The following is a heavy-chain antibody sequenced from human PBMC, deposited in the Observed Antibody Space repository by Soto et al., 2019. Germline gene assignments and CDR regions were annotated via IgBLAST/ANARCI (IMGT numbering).Heavy chain of an antibody. D-gene: IGHD1-7*01. V-gene: IGHV1-24*01. J-gene: IGHJ5*02. Sequence: GASVKVSCKVSGYTLTEFSMHWVRQAPGQGLEWMGGFDPEDGETIYAQKFQGRVTMTEDTSTDTAYMELSSLRSEDTAVYYCATQARALIIYNWNYKNWFDPWGQGTLVTVSS. CDR2: FDPEDGET. CDR1: GYTLTEFS. CDR3: ATQARALIIYNWNYKNWFDP.